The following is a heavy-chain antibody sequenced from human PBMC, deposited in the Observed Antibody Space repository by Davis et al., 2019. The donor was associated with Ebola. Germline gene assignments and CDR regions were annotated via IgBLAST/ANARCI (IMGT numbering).Heavy chain of an antibody. CDR3: VRDYNDGIGRFDY. J-gene: IGHJ4*02. Sequence: PGGSLRLSCTASGFSFSSSTMIWARQSPGKGLEWVARMSYDGRYESYAESVKGRFTISRDNSKSTLYLQMNSLRLEDTAVYYCVRDYNDGIGRFDYWGQGTLVTVSS. D-gene: IGHD3-16*01. CDR1: GFSFSSST. V-gene: IGHV3-30*04. CDR2: MSYDGRYE.